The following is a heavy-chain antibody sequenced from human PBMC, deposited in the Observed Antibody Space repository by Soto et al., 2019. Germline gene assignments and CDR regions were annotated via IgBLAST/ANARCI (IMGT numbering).Heavy chain of an antibody. V-gene: IGHV3-53*04. D-gene: IGHD4-17*01. CDR1: GFTVSSSY. CDR2: IYSGGST. CDR3: ARSSTRTYGDYVFDY. Sequence: GGSLRLSCAASGFTVSSSYMSWVRQAPGKGLEWVSVIYSGGSTYYADSVKGRFTISRHNSKNTLYLQMNSLRAEDTAVYYCARSSTRTYGDYVFDYWGQGTLVTVSS. J-gene: IGHJ4*02.